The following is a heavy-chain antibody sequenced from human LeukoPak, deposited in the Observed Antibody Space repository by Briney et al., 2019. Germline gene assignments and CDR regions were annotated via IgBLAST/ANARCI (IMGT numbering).Heavy chain of an antibody. CDR2: IYKDGST. CDR1: GDSISSSY. D-gene: IGHD2-2*03. CDR3: ARDLGSGGGFDP. V-gene: IGHV4-59*01. Sequence: PAETLSLTCTVSGDSISSSYWSWIRQSPGKGLEWIGRIYKDGSTIYNPSLKSRVTISIDTSRNQFSLKLTSVTAADTAVYYCARDLGSGGGFDPWGQGTLVTVSS. J-gene: IGHJ5*02.